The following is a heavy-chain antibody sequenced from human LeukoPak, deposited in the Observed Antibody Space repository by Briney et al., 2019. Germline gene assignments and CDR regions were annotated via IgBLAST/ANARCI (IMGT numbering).Heavy chain of an antibody. CDR1: GFHFSTYG. J-gene: IGHJ4*02. CDR3: ARDRSWGSQCYFDY. V-gene: IGHV3-33*01. Sequence: GGSLRLSCAASGFHFSTYGMHWVRQAPGKGLEWVGVIWYDGSNKIYVESVKGRFTISRDNSKNTLYLQMNSLRAEDTAVYYCARDRSWGSQCYFDYWGQGTLVTVSS. CDR2: IWYDGSNK. D-gene: IGHD7-27*01.